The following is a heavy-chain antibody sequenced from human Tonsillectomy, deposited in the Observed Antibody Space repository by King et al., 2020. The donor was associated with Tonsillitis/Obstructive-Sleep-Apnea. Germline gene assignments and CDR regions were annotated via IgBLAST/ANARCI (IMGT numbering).Heavy chain of an antibody. Sequence: QLVQSGGGVVQPGGSLRLSCVASGFTLSNYWMSWVRQAPGKGLEWVANIKHPGSEKYYVDSVKGRFTISRDNAKNSLYLQMNSLSAEDTAVYFCAREYCSGDSCYRIFDCWGQGTLVTVSS. V-gene: IGHV3-7*04. CDR2: IKHPGSEK. D-gene: IGHD2-15*01. J-gene: IGHJ4*02. CDR3: AREYCSGDSCYRIFDC. CDR1: GFTLSNYW.